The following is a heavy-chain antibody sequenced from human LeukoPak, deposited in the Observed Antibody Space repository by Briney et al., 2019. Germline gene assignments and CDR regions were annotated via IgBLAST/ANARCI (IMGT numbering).Heavy chain of an antibody. D-gene: IGHD2-2*01. V-gene: IGHV4-30-4*01. CDR3: ARDLPDCSSTSCHFYYYSMDF. CDR1: GGSISSGDYY. CDR2: XYYSGST. Sequence: SETLSLTCTVSGGSISSGDYYWSWIRQPPGKXXXXXXXXYYSGSTSYNPSLKSRVTISVDTSKNQFSLKLSSVTAADTAVYYCARDLPDCSSTSCHFYYYSMDFWGQGTTVTVSS. J-gene: IGHJ6*02.